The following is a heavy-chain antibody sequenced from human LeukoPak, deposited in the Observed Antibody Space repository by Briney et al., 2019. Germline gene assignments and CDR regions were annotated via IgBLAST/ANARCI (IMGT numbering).Heavy chain of an antibody. CDR1: GYTFTAYF. Sequence: ASVKVSCKASGYTFTAYFMHWVRQAPGQGLEWMGWINPNSGGTNYAQKFQGRVTMTRDTSISTAYMELSRLGSDDTAMFYCAREGTFGGNDYWGQGTLVTVSS. CDR3: AREGTFGGNDY. J-gene: IGHJ4*02. D-gene: IGHD3-16*01. CDR2: INPNSGGT. V-gene: IGHV1-2*02.